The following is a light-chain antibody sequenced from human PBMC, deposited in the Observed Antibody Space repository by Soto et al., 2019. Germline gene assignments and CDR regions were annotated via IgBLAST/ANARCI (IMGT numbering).Light chain of an antibody. Sequence: QSVLTQPPSASGSPGQSVTISCTGTSSDVGYNYVSWYQQHPGKAPKLLIWEVSKRPSGVPDRFSGSKSGNTASLTVSGLQAEDEADYYCSSYAGNNNFGLFGGGTKLTVL. V-gene: IGLV2-8*01. CDR3: SSYAGNNNFGL. CDR2: EVS. J-gene: IGLJ3*02. CDR1: SSDVGYNY.